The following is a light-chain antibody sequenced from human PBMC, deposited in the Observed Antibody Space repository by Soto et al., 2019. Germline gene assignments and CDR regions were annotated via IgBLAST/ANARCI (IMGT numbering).Light chain of an antibody. J-gene: IGLJ1*01. Sequence: QSVLAQPASVSESPGQSITISCTGTNSDVGGYNYVSWYQQHPGKVPKLMIYDVSYRPSGVSNRFSGSKSGNTASLTISGFQAEDEAVYYCSSYTAPTASYVFGSGTKVTVL. CDR1: NSDVGGYNY. CDR2: DVS. CDR3: SSYTAPTASYV. V-gene: IGLV2-14*03.